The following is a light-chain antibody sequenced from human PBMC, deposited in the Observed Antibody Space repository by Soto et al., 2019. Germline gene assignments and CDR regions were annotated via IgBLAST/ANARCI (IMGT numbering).Light chain of an antibody. CDR1: QSVSSY. Sequence: EIVLTQSPTTLSVSPGERATLSCRASQSVSSYLAWYQQKPGQAPRLLIYGASTRAPGVPARFSGSGSGTEFTLTIYSLQSEDFAVYYCQQYNNWPRTFGQGTKVDIK. CDR3: QQYNNWPRT. V-gene: IGKV3-15*01. CDR2: GAS. J-gene: IGKJ1*01.